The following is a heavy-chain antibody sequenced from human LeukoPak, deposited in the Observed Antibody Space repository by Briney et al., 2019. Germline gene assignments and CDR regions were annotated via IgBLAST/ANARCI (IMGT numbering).Heavy chain of an antibody. CDR3: AREGYSSAWGFFDH. J-gene: IGHJ4*02. CDR2: ISSSGSPI. D-gene: IGHD6-25*01. CDR1: GFTFSTYE. Sequence: GGSLRLSCAASGFTFSTYEMNWVRQAPGKGLEWVSYISSSGSPIYYADSVKGRFTISRDNAKNSLSLQMNSLRAEDTAVYYCAREGYSSAWGFFDHWGQGILVTVSS. V-gene: IGHV3-48*03.